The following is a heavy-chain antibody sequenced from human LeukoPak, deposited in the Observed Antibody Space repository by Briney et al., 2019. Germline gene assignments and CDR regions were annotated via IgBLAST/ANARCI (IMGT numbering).Heavy chain of an antibody. J-gene: IGHJ4*02. CDR2: IYPGDSDS. CDR1: GYSFTNYW. Sequence: HGESLKISCKASGYSFTNYWIGWVRQMPGKGLEWMGIIYPGDSDSRYSPSFQGQVTISADKSISTSYLQWSSLKASDTAMYYCARHDTGCLQADYWGQGTLVTVSS. V-gene: IGHV5-51*01. CDR3: ARHDTGCLQADY. D-gene: IGHD5-24*01.